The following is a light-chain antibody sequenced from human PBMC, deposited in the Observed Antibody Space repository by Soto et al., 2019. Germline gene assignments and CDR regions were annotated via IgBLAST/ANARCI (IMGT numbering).Light chain of an antibody. J-gene: IGKJ5*01. CDR3: QQYNNWPPVIT. CDR2: GAS. Sequence: EIVMTESPATLSVSPGERATLSCRASQSVSSNLAWYQQKPGQAPRLLIYGASTRATGIPARFSGSGSGTEFTLTISSLQSEDFAAYYCQQYNNWPPVITFGQGTRLEIK. CDR1: QSVSSN. V-gene: IGKV3D-15*01.